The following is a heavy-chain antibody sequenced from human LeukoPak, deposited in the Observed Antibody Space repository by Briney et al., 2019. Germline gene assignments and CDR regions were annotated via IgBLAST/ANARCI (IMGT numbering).Heavy chain of an antibody. D-gene: IGHD1-26*01. CDR3: AREVIGTTYYASIDY. Sequence: ASVKVCCKSSGYTFTSYGISWERQAPGQGLEWMGWISAYNGDIKYAQKFQGRVTMTTDTSTSTAYMELRGLSSDDTAVYYCAREVIGTTYYASIDYWGQGTLVTVSS. CDR2: ISAYNGDI. CDR1: GYTFTSYG. V-gene: IGHV1-18*01. J-gene: IGHJ4*02.